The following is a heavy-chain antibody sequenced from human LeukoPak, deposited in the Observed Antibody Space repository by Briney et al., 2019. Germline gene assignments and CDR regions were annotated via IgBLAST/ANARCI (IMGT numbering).Heavy chain of an antibody. CDR2: ISSISSYI. D-gene: IGHD2-2*01. V-gene: IGHV3-21*01. CDR1: GLSFSSYS. Sequence: GGSLRLSCAVSGLSFSSYSMNWVRQAPGKGLEWVSSISSISSYIYYADSVKGRFTISRDNAKNSLYLQMNSLRVEDTAVYYCAREPSYCSSTSCSNWFDPWGQGTLVTVSS. J-gene: IGHJ5*02. CDR3: AREPSYCSSTSCSNWFDP.